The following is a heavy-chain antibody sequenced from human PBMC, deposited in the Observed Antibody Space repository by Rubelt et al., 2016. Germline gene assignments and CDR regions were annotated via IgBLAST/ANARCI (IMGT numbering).Heavy chain of an antibody. CDR2: INHSGST. CDR1: GGTISSSSYY. J-gene: IGHJ5*02. Sequence: QLQLQESGPGLVKPSETLSLTCTVSGGTISSSSYYWGWIRQPPGKGLEWIGEINHSGSTNYNPSPKGRVTISVDTSKNQFSLKLSSVTAADTAVYYCAKNRPPVGAADSQGWFDPWGQGTLVTVSS. D-gene: IGHD6-13*01. V-gene: IGHV4-39*07. CDR3: AKNRPPVGAADSQGWFDP.